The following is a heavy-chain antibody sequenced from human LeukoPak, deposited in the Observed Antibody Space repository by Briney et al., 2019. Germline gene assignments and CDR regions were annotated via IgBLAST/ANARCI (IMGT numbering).Heavy chain of an antibody. D-gene: IGHD1-26*01. CDR3: ARAGCCGSYSWYDP. V-gene: IGHV3-30*01. CDR2: ISFDGSNK. CDR1: GFTFSSYA. J-gene: IGHJ5*02. Sequence: PGGSLRLSCAASGFTFSSYAMHWVRQAPGKGLEWVAVISFDGSNKYYADSVKGRFTISRDNSKNTLYLQMNSLRSEDTAVYYCARAGCCGSYSWYDPWGQGTLVTVSS.